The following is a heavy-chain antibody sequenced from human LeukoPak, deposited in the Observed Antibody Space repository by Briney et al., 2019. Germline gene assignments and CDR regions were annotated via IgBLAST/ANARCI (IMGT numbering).Heavy chain of an antibody. D-gene: IGHD3-22*01. CDR1: GGTFISYA. CDR2: IIPIFGTA. Sequence: SVKVSCKASGGTFISYAISWVRQAPGQGLEWMGRIIPIFGTANYAQKFQGRVTITTDESTSTAYMELSSLRSEDTAVYYCARDKEVSYDSSGYYRTPFDYWGQGTLVTVSS. V-gene: IGHV1-69*05. CDR3: ARDKEVSYDSSGYYRTPFDY. J-gene: IGHJ4*02.